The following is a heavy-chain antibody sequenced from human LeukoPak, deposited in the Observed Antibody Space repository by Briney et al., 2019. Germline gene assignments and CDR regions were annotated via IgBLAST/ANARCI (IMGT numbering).Heavy chain of an antibody. CDR2: INISGST. D-gene: IGHD1-26*01. CDR3: AREFSPTTYYRAAYYFDY. V-gene: IGHV4-34*01. CDR1: GGSFSGYY. Sequence: SETLSLTCAVYGGSFSGYYWSWIRQPPGNGLEWIGEINISGSTNYNPSLKSRVTISVDTSKNQFSLKLSSVTAADTAVYYCAREFSPTTYYRAAYYFDYWGQGTLVTVSS. J-gene: IGHJ4*02.